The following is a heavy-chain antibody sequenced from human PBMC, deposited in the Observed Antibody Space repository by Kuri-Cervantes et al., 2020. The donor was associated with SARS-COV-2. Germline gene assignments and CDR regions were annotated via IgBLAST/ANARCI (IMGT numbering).Heavy chain of an antibody. CDR2: ISYDGTNK. V-gene: IGHV3-30-3*01. J-gene: IGHJ4*01. CDR1: DFTFRNYA. CDR3: ARVPYYYDGCGFVYFDY. D-gene: IGHD3-22*01. Sequence: GESLKISCAASDFTFRNYAMHWVRQAPGKGLEWVAVISYDGTNKYYVDFVKGRFTISRDNSNNTLYLQMNSLRVEDTAVYYCARVPYYYDGCGFVYFDYWGQGTLVTVSS.